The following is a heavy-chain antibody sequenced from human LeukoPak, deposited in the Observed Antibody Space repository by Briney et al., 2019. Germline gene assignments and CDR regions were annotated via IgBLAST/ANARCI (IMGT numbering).Heavy chain of an antibody. V-gene: IGHV4-59*02. CDR3: AREPRQNWNDGQHFDY. J-gene: IGHJ4*02. D-gene: IGHD1-1*01. CDR1: GFTVSSNY. CDR2: VYYSGST. Sequence: GSLRLSCAASGFTVSSNYMSWVRQAPGKGLEWIGYVYYSGSTNYNPSLKSRVTISVDTSKNQFSLKLSSVTAADTAVYYCAREPRQNWNDGQHFDYWGQGTLVTVSS.